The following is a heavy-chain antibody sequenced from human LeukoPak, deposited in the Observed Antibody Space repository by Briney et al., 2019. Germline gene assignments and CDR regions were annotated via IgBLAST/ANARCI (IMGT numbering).Heavy chain of an antibody. J-gene: IGHJ4*02. Sequence: SETLSLTCTVSGGSISSSDYYWGWIRQPPGKGLEWIGYIYYSGSTYYNPSLESRLTMSVDTSKNQFSLHLTSVTAADTAVYYCARDWGTYFDYWGQGTLVTVSS. CDR2: IYYSGST. D-gene: IGHD7-27*01. CDR3: ARDWGTYFDY. CDR1: GGSISSSDYY. V-gene: IGHV4-31*03.